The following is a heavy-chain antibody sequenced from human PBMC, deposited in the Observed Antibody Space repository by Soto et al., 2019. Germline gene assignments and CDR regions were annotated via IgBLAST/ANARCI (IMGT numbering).Heavy chain of an antibody. CDR3: AREVTTGTFDS. Sequence: VLLVESGGGLVQPGGSLGLSCAASGFTFNSYGVNWVRQAPGKGLEWVSSITSSGTYIYYADSVKGRFTISRDNAKNPLYLQLNSLRAEHTAVYYCAREVTTGTFDSWGQGTLVTVSS. V-gene: IGHV3-21*01. J-gene: IGHJ5*01. CDR2: ITSSGTYI. CDR1: GFTFNSYG. D-gene: IGHD1-1*01.